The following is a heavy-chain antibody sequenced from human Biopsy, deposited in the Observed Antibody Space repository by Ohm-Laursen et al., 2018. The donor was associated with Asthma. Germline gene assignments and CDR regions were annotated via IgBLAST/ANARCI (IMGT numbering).Heavy chain of an antibody. CDR3: ARCQVGYSSGWSLLLKKIYYSGMDV. CDR2: IMTVFGTT. V-gene: IGHV1-69*13. Sequence: SVKVSCKAPGGTFSNFAISWVRQAPGQGLEWLGGIMTVFGTTNYAQKFQGRVTITADESTSTAYMEVTSLRSEDTSIYYCARCQVGYSSGWSLLLKKIYYSGMDVWGQGTAVTVSS. J-gene: IGHJ6*02. D-gene: IGHD6-19*01. CDR1: GGTFSNFA.